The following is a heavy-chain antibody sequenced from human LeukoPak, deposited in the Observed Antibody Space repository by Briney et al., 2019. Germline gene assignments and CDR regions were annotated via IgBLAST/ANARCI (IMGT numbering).Heavy chain of an antibody. V-gene: IGHV3-9*03. CDR3: AKASSTDCSSTSCYFDY. CDR2: ISWNSGSI. D-gene: IGHD2-2*01. J-gene: IGHJ4*02. CDR1: GFTFDDYA. Sequence: GGSLRLSCAASGFTFDDYAMHWVRQAPGKGLAWVSGISWNSGSIGYADSVKGRFSISRDNATNSLYLQMNSLRAEDMALYYCAKASSTDCSSTSCYFDYWGQGTLVTVS.